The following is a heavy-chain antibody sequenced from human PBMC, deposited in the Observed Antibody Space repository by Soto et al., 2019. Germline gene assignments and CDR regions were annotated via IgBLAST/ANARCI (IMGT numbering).Heavy chain of an antibody. Sequence: QVQLVQSVAEVRKPGSSVKVSCKASGGTFSRHAISWVRQAPGQGLEWMGGIIPIFGTANHAQKFQGRVTIIADESTSTVYMELSSLRSEDMAMYYCARGWGYDSNDYYYAYWGQGTLVIVSS. CDR2: IIPIFGTA. J-gene: IGHJ4*02. CDR1: GGTFSRHA. CDR3: ARGWGYDSNDYYYAY. V-gene: IGHV1-69*01. D-gene: IGHD3-22*01.